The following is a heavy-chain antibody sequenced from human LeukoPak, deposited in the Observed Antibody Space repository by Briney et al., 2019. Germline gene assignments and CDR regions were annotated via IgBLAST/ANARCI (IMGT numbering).Heavy chain of an antibody. Sequence: SETLSLTCTVSGGSLSTSSYYWGWIRQPPGNGLEWIGSIYYSGSTYYNPSLKSRVTISVDTSKNQLYLKLSSVTAADTAVYYCARAGDDVRYYYYYMDVWGKGTTVTVSS. CDR2: IYYSGST. D-gene: IGHD5-12*01. V-gene: IGHV4-39*07. CDR3: ARAGDDVRYYYYYMDV. CDR1: GGSLSTSSYY. J-gene: IGHJ6*03.